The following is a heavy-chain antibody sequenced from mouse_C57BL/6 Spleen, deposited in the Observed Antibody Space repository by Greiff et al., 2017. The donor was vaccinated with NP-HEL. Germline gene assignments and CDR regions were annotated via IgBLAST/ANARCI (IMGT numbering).Heavy chain of an antibody. V-gene: IGHV5-17*01. CDR1: GFTFSDYG. J-gene: IGHJ4*01. Sequence: EVKLVESGGGLVKPGGSLKLSCAASGFTFSDYGMHWVRQAPEKGLEWVAYISSGSSTIYYADTVKGRFTISRDNAKNTLFLQMTSLRSEDTAMYYCARWLLYYAMDYWGQGTSDTVSS. CDR3: ARWLLYYAMDY. CDR2: ISSGSSTI. D-gene: IGHD2-3*01.